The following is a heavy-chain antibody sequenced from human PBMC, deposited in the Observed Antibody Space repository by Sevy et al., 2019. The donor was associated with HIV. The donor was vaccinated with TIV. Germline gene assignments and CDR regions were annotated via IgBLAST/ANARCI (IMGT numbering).Heavy chain of an antibody. V-gene: IGHV3-23*01. CDR2: ISGSGGST. J-gene: IGHJ3*02. CDR3: AKDHAGSSGWDDAFDI. D-gene: IGHD6-19*01. CDR1: GFTFSSYA. Sequence: GGSLRLSCAASGFTFSSYAMSWVRQAPGKGLEWVSAISGSGGSTYYADSVKGRFTISRDNSKNTLYLQMNSLRAEDTAAYYCAKDHAGSSGWDDAFDIWGQGTMVTVSS.